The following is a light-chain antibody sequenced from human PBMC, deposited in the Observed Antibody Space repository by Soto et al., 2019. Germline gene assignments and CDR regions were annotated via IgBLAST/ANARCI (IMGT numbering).Light chain of an antibody. CDR1: QSVSTY. Sequence: DIVWTQTQATVSLSPGERATLSCRASQSVSTYLAWYQQKPGQVPRLLIYDASNRATGIPDRLSGSGSGTDFTLTISRLEPEDFAVYYCQQYGSSPITFGQGTLLEV. CDR2: DAS. V-gene: IGKV3-20*01. CDR3: QQYGSSPIT. J-gene: IGKJ5*01.